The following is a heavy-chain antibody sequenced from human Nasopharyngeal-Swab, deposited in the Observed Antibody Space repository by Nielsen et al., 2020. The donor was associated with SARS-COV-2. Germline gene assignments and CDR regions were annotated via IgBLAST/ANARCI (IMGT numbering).Heavy chain of an antibody. V-gene: IGHV3-23*01. D-gene: IGHD6-19*01. CDR3: ANNRLGVAATFDN. J-gene: IGHJ4*02. CDR2: ISSSGDKT. CDR1: GFTFNTYA. Sequence: GESLKISCGASGFTFNTYAMSWLRQAPGKGPEWVAGISSSGDKTYYTDSVRGRFTISRDNSKNTVHLQMNSLRAEDTATYYCANNRLGVAATFDNWGQGTLVTVSS.